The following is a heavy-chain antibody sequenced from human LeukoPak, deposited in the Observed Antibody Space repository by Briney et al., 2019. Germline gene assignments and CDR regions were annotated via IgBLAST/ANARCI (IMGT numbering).Heavy chain of an antibody. CDR3: TRPPYFSADGLYYSDY. Sequence: GGSLRLSCTASGFTFGDYAMSWVRQAPGKGLEWVGFIRSKAYGGTTKYAASVKGRFTVSRDDSKSIAYLQMNSLKTEDTAVYYCTRPPYFSADGLYYSDYWGQGTLVTVSS. V-gene: IGHV3-49*04. D-gene: IGHD6-13*01. CDR2: IRSKAYGGTT. J-gene: IGHJ4*02. CDR1: GFTFGDYA.